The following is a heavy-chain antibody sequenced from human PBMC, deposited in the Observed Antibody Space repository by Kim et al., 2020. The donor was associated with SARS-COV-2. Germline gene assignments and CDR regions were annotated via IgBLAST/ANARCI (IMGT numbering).Heavy chain of an antibody. J-gene: IGHJ6*02. CDR1: GGSISSYY. CDR2: IYYSGST. V-gene: IGHV4-59*13. D-gene: IGHD3-10*01. CDR3: ARDLTAWTMVRGRSHGMDV. Sequence: SETLSLTCTVSGGSISSYYWSWIRQPPGKGLEWIGYIYYSGSTNYNPSLKSRVTISVDTSKNQFSLKLSSVTAADTAVYYCARDLTAWTMVRGRSHGMDVWGQGTTVTISS.